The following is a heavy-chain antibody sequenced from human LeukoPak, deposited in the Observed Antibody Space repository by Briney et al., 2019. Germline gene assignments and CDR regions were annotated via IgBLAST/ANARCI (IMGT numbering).Heavy chain of an antibody. V-gene: IGHV3-48*04. D-gene: IGHD3-22*01. J-gene: IGHJ4*02. CDR2: ITNNGRKT. CDR3: ARAGMDSRGYYQGFDY. CDR1: GFPLSSYA. Sequence: GGSLRLSCAVSGFPLSSYAMSWVRQTPGKGLEWVSYITNNGRKTYYADSMKGRFTISRDNAKNSLYLQMNSLRAEDTALYYCARAGMDSRGYYQGFDYWGQGTLVTVSS.